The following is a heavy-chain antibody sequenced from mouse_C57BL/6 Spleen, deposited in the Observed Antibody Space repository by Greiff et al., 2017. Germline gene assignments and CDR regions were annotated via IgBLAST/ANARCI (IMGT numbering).Heavy chain of an antibody. CDR1: GFSLSTFGMG. CDR3: ARIAGAPTVRAWFAY. CDR2: IWWDDDK. D-gene: IGHD1-1*01. J-gene: IGHJ3*01. Sequence: QVTLKESGPGILQPSQTLSLTCSFSGFSLSTFGMGVGWIRQPSGKGLEWLAHIWWDDDKYYNPTLKSRLTISKDTSKNPLFLKLANVDTADTATYYCARIAGAPTVRAWFAYWGQGTLVTVSA. V-gene: IGHV8-8*01.